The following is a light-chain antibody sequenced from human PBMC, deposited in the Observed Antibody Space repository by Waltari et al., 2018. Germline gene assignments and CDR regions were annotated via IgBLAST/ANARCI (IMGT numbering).Light chain of an antibody. J-gene: IGLJ3*02. V-gene: IGLV2-14*01. CDR2: VVS. Sequence: QSALTQPASVSGSPGQSITISCTGPSSDIGGYKYVSWYQQHPGKAPKLMIYVVSNRPSGVSNRFSGSKSGSTASLTISGLQSEDEADYYCSSYMNSSLVFGAGTKVTVL. CDR1: SSDIGGYKY. CDR3: SSYMNSSLV.